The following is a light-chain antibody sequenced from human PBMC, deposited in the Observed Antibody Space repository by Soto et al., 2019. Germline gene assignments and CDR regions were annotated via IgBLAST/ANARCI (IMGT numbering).Light chain of an antibody. Sequence: DIQVTQSPSSLSASVGDRVTITCRASQNINNYLNWYQQKPGKAPKLLIYDASSLESGVPSRFSGSGSGTEFTLTISSLQPDDFATYYCQQYNSYSETFGQGTKVDI. CDR1: QNINNY. V-gene: IGKV1-5*01. CDR3: QQYNSYSET. CDR2: DAS. J-gene: IGKJ1*01.